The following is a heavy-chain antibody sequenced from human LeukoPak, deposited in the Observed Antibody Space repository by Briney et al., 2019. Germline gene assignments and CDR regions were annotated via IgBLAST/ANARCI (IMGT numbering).Heavy chain of an antibody. J-gene: IGHJ6*02. CDR3: AIAVAGTYYYYGMDV. D-gene: IGHD6-19*01. CDR1: GYTFTGYY. CDR2: INPNSGGT. V-gene: IGHV1-2*02. Sequence: ASVKVSCKASGYTFTGYYMHWVRQAPGQGLEWMGWINPNSGGTNYAQKFQGRVTMTRDTSISTAYMELSRLRSDDTAVYYCAIAVAGTYYYYGMDVWGQGTTVTVSS.